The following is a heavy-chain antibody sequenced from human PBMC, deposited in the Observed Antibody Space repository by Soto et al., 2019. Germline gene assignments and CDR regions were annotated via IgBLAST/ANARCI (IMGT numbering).Heavy chain of an antibody. V-gene: IGHV4-59*01. CDR1: GGSISSYY. CDR2: IYYSGST. CDR3: ARVMVLNSWYFDL. Sequence: QVQLQESGPGLVKPSETLSLTYTVSGGSISSYYWSWIRQPPGKGLEWIGYIYYSGSTNYNPSLKSRVTLSVDTSKNQFSLKLSSVTAADTAVYYCARVMVLNSWYFDLWGRGTLVTVSS. D-gene: IGHD6-13*01. J-gene: IGHJ2*01.